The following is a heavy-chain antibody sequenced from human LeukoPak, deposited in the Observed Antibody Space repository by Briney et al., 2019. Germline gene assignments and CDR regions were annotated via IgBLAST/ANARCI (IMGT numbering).Heavy chain of an antibody. J-gene: IGHJ4*02. CDR3: TRVWPTAMVDY. CDR2: IKSKTDGGTT. D-gene: IGHD5-18*01. Sequence: NPGGSLRLSCAASGFTFTNAWMSWVRQAPGKGLEWIGRIKSKTDGGTTDYTAPVKGRFTISRDDSKSIAYLQMNSLKTEDTAVYYCTRVWPTAMVDYWGQGTLVTVSS. V-gene: IGHV3-15*01. CDR1: GFTFTNAW.